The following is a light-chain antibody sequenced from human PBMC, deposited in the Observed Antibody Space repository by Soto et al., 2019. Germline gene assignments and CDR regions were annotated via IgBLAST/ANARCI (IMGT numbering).Light chain of an antibody. J-gene: IGLJ2*01. V-gene: IGLV2-8*01. CDR3: SSYSRSNDYVV. Sequence: QSVLTQPPSASGSPGQSVTISCTGTSSDVGAYNYVSWYQQHPGKAPKLMIFEVTKRPSGVPGRFSGSKSGNTASLTVSGLQADDEAHYFCSSYSRSNDYVVFGGGTQLTVL. CDR1: SSDVGAYNY. CDR2: EVT.